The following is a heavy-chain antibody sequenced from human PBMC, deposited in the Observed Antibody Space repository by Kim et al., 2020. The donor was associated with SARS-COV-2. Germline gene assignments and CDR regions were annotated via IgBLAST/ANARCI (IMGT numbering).Heavy chain of an antibody. Sequence: RFPISRDNAKNSLYLQMNSLRDEDTAVYYCAREAGYDYVWGSYRHNWFDPWGQGTLVTVSS. J-gene: IGHJ5*02. CDR3: AREAGYDYVWGSYRHNWFDP. V-gene: IGHV3-48*02. D-gene: IGHD3-16*02.